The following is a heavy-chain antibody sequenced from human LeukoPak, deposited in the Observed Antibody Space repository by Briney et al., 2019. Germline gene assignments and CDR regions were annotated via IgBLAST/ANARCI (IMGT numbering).Heavy chain of an antibody. V-gene: IGHV1-18*01. Sequence: GESLKISCKGSGYSFTSYGISWVRQAPGQGLEGMGWISAYNGNTNYAQKLQGRVTMTTDTSTSTAYMELRSLRSDDTAVYYCARGVAVAGNDYWGQGTLVTVSS. CDR1: GYSFTSYG. CDR3: ARGVAVAGNDY. D-gene: IGHD6-19*01. CDR2: ISAYNGNT. J-gene: IGHJ4*02.